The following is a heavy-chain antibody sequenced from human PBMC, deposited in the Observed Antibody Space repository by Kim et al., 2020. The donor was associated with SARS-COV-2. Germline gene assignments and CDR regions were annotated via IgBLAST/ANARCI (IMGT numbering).Heavy chain of an antibody. J-gene: IGHJ4*02. CDR1: GFTFSSYA. Sequence: GGSLRLSCAASGFTFSSYAMSWVRQAPGKGLEWVSAISGSGGSTYYADSVKGRFTISRDNSKNTLYLQMNSLRAEDTAVYYCAKDRPTLWLRLAVRYYFDYWGQGTLVTVSA. CDR3: AKDRPTLWLRLAVRYYFDY. CDR2: ISGSGGST. D-gene: IGHD5-12*01. V-gene: IGHV3-23*01.